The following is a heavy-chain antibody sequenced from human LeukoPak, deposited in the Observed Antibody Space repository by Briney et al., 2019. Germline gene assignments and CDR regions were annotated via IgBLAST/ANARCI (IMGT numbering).Heavy chain of an antibody. Sequence: SETLSLTCAVCGGSFSGYYWSWLRQPPGKGLEWIGEINHSGSTNYNPSLKSRVTISVDTSKNQFSLKLSSVTAADTAVYYCARGRGYCSSTSCYYFDYWGQGTLVTVSS. D-gene: IGHD2-2*01. J-gene: IGHJ4*02. CDR3: ARGRGYCSSTSCYYFDY. V-gene: IGHV4-34*01. CDR2: INHSGST. CDR1: GGSFSGYY.